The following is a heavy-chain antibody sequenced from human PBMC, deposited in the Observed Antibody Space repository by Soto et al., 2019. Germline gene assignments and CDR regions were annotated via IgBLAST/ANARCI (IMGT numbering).Heavy chain of an antibody. J-gene: IGHJ4*02. CDR2: INPNSGGT. D-gene: IGHD3-22*01. CDR3: ARRKGDYYDSSGYHYYFDY. CDR1: GYTFTDYY. V-gene: IGHV1-2*02. Sequence: ASVNVSCKCSGYTFTDYYVHWVRQAPGQGLEWMGWINPNSGGTKSAQKFQGRVTMTRDTSISTAYMELSRLRSDDTAVYYCARRKGDYYDSSGYHYYFDYWGQGTLVTVSS.